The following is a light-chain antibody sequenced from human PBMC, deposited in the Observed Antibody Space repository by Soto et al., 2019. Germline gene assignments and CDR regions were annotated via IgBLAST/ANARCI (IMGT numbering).Light chain of an antibody. J-gene: IGKJ2*01. Sequence: EIVLTQSPATLSLSPGERATLSCRVSQSARTYLAWYQQKPGQALRLLIYDTSSRAPGIPARFSGGGSGTDFTLTISSLEPEDFAVYYCQQRSNWLYTFGQGTKLVIK. V-gene: IGKV3-11*01. CDR3: QQRSNWLYT. CDR1: QSARTY. CDR2: DTS.